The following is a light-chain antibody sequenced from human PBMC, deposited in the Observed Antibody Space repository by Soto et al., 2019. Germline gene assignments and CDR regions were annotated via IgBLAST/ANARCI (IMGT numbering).Light chain of an antibody. V-gene: IGKV1-39*01. CDR1: QNIDNY. Sequence: DIQMTQSPSSLSASVGDRVTITCRASQNIDNYLNWYQHKPGKAPKLLIYATSTLQSGVPSRFSGSGSGTDFTLTISILQSEDFATYFCQETYSIPAVSFGGGTKVEIK. J-gene: IGKJ4*01. CDR3: QETYSIPAVS. CDR2: ATS.